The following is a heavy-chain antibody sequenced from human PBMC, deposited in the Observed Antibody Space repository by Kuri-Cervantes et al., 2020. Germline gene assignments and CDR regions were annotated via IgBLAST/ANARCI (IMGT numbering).Heavy chain of an antibody. Sequence: GESLKISCAASGFTFSDYYMSWIRQAPGKGLEWVSYISSSGSTIYYADSVKGRFTISRDNAKNSLYLQMNSLRAEDTAVYYCARASDLGFLEWLYHLEWGQGTLVTVSS. D-gene: IGHD3-3*01. J-gene: IGHJ4*02. CDR3: ARASDLGFLEWLYHLE. CDR2: ISSSGSTI. CDR1: GFTFSDYY. V-gene: IGHV3-11*04.